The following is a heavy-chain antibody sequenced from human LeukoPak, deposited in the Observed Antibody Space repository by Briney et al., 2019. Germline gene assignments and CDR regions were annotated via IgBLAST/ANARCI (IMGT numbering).Heavy chain of an antibody. CDR3: AREGDYYGSGSYYNVWFDP. J-gene: IGHJ5*02. V-gene: IGHV1-18*01. Sequence: ASVKVSCKASGYTFTSYGISWVRQAPGQGLEWMGWISAYNGNTNYAQKLQGRVTMTTDTSTSTAYMELRSLRSDDTAVYYCAREGDYYGSGSYYNVWFDPWGQGTLVTVSS. D-gene: IGHD3-10*01. CDR1: GYTFTSYG. CDR2: ISAYNGNT.